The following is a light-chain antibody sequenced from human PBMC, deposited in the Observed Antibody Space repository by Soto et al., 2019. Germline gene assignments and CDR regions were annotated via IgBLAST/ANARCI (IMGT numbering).Light chain of an antibody. CDR3: QQRSNWTLT. J-gene: IGKJ4*01. Sequence: EILLTQSPATLSLSPGERATLSWRASQSVSSYLAWYQQKPGQAPRLLIYDASNRATGIPARFSGSGSGTDFTLTISSLEPEDFAVYYCQQRSNWTLTFGGGTQVDIK. CDR1: QSVSSY. CDR2: DAS. V-gene: IGKV3-11*01.